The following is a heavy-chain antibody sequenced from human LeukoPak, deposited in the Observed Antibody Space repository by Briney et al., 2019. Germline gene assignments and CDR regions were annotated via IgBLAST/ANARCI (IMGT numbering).Heavy chain of an antibody. CDR3: ARVDSGGAFDI. D-gene: IGHD6-25*01. CDR1: GYTFTGYY. V-gene: IGHV1-2*06. J-gene: IGHJ3*02. Sequence: ASVKVSCKASGYTFTGYYMHWVRQAPGQGLEWMGRINPNSGGTNYARKFQGRVTMTRDTSISTAYMELSRLRSDDTAVYYCARVDSGGAFDIWGQGTMVTVSS. CDR2: INPNSGGT.